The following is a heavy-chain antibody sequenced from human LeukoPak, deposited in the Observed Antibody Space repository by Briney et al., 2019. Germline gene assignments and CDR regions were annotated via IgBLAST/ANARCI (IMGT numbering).Heavy chain of an antibody. V-gene: IGHV1-8*01. J-gene: IGHJ4*02. D-gene: IGHD2-8*02. CDR1: GYTFSNYD. CDR3: TAGWYC. Sequence: ASVKVSCKASGYTFSNYDINWVRQAPGQGLEWMGWMNPDSSDTGSARNFQGRLTMTGNTSIVTAYLELSSLTSEDTAVYYCTAGWYCWGQGTLVIVSA. CDR2: MNPDSSDT.